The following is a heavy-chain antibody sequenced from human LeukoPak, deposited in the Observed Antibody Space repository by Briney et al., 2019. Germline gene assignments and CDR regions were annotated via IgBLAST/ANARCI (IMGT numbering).Heavy chain of an antibody. V-gene: IGHV4-39*01. J-gene: IGHJ4*02. CDR2: IFYSGNT. D-gene: IGHD2-2*01. Sequence: PSQTLSLTCTVSGGSISSRSYYWGWVRPPPGKGLAWGGSIFYSGNTYYNPSLTSRLTMSVDTSKNHFSLKLSDVTATDTAIYYCARHREDIVVIPFDYWGQGTLVIVSS. CDR3: ARHREDIVVIPFDY. CDR1: GGSISSRSYY.